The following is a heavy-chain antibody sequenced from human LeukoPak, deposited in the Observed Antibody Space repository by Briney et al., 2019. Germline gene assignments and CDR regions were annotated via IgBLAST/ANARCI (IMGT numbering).Heavy chain of an antibody. J-gene: IGHJ4*02. CDR3: ARTQDYSSSSGLDH. CDR1: GYSFTNYW. CDR2: IYLGDSDT. D-gene: IGHD6-6*01. Sequence: GESLKISCKASGYSFTNYWIGWVRQMPGKGLEWMGIIYLGDSDTRYSPSFQGQVTISADRSISTAYLRWSSLKASDTAMYYCARTQDYSSSSGLDHWGQGTLVTVSS. V-gene: IGHV5-51*01.